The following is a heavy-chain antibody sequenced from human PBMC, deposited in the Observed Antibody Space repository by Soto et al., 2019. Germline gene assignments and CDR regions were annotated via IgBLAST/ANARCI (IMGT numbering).Heavy chain of an antibody. D-gene: IGHD1-26*01. CDR2: IIPIFGTA. CDR1: GGTFSSYA. CDR3: ARPIGELLWGRYYHYGMDV. J-gene: IGHJ6*02. Sequence: SVKVACKASGGTFSSYAISWVRQDPGQGLEWMGGIIPIFGTANYAQKFQGRVTITADESTSTAYMELSSLRSEDTAVYYCARPIGELLWGRYYHYGMDVWRQGTTVTVSS. V-gene: IGHV1-69*13.